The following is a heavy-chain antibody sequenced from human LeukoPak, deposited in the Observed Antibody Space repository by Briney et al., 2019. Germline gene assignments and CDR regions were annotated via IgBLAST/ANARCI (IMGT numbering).Heavy chain of an antibody. Sequence: GRSLRLSCAPSGFRFSSYVMNWVRHAPGKGLEWVSTIGTYGNIIFYTDSVKGRFTISRDNSKNTLHLQMNSLRAEDAAIYYCAKGLSSSYFDYWGQGTLVTVSS. CDR3: AKGLSSSYFDY. V-gene: IGHV3-23*01. CDR1: GFRFSSYV. CDR2: IGTYGNII. J-gene: IGHJ4*02. D-gene: IGHD3-16*02.